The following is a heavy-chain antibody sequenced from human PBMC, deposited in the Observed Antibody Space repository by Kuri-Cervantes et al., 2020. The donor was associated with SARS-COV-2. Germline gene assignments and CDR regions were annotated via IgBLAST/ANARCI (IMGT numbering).Heavy chain of an antibody. D-gene: IGHD6-13*01. V-gene: IGHV3-23*01. CDR3: AKDRDSSSWLHWYFDL. Sequence: GGSLRLSCVASQFNFDNNAMTWVRQAPGKGLEWVSSTSRSGGTSYYADSVKGRFTISRDNSKNTLYLQMNSLRAEDTAVYYCAKDRDSSSWLHWYFDLWGRGTLVTVSS. CDR2: TSRSGGTS. J-gene: IGHJ2*01. CDR1: QFNFDNNA.